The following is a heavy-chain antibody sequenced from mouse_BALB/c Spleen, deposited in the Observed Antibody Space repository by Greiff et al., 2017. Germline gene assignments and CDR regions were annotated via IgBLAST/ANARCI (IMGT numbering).Heavy chain of an antibody. CDR1: GYTFTSYN. V-gene: IGHV1-12*01. D-gene: IGHD1-1*02. J-gene: IGHJ3*01. CDR2: INPGNGGT. CDR3: AYGPAWFAY. Sequence: QVQLQQSGAELVRPGASVKMSCKASGYTFTSYNMHWVKQTPGQGLEWIGYINPGNGGTNYNQKFKGKATLTADTSSSTAYMQISSLTSEDSAVYFCAYGPAWFAYWGQGTLVTVSA.